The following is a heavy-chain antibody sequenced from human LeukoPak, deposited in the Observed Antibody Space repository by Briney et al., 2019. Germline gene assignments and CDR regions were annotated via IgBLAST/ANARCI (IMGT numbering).Heavy chain of an antibody. J-gene: IGHJ5*02. V-gene: IGHV1-18*01. CDR3: ARDQYDILTGDNWFNP. D-gene: IGHD3-9*01. CDR2: ISAYNGNT. CDR1: GYTFTSYG. Sequence: ASVKVSCKASGYTFTSYGISWVRQAPGQGLEWMGWISAYNGNTNYAQKLQGRVTMTTDTSTSTAYMELRSLRSDDTAVYYCARDQYDILTGDNWFNPWGQGTLVTVSS.